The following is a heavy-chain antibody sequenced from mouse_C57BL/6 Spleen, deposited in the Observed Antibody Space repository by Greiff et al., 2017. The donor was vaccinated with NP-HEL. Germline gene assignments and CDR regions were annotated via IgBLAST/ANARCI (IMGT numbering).Heavy chain of an antibody. J-gene: IGHJ2*01. D-gene: IGHD1-1*01. V-gene: IGHV1-26*01. CDR2: INPNNGGT. CDR3: ARPYYYGSSPYYFDY. Sequence: EVQLQQSGPELVKPGASVKISCKASGYTFTDYYMNWVKQSHGKSLEWIGDINPNNGGTNYNQKFKGKATLTVDTSSSTAYMQLSSLTSEDSAVYYCARPYYYGSSPYYFDYWGQGTTLTVSS. CDR1: GYTFTDYY.